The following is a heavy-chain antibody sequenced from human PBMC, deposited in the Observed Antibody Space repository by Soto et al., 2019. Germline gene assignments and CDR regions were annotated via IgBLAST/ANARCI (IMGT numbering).Heavy chain of an antibody. D-gene: IGHD2-21*02. V-gene: IGHV4-38-2*01. CDR3: VGVVVTAY. CDR1: GYIIGSGYY. J-gene: IGHJ4*02. CDR2: IYHSGST. Sequence: SETLSLTCAVSGYIIGSGYYWGWIRQPPGKGLEWIGNIYHSGSTYYNPSLKSRVTISVDTSKNQFYLKLTSVTAADTAVYFCVGVVVTAYWGQGTLVTVSS.